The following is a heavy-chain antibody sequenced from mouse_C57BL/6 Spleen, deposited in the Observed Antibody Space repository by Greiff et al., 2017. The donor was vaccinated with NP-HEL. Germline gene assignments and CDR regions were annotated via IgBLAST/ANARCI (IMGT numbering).Heavy chain of an antibody. Sequence: QVQLQQSGAELVKPGASVKISCKASGYAFSSYWMNWVKQRPGKGLEWIGQIYPGDGDTNYNGKFKGKCTLTADKSSSTAYMQLSSLTSEDSAVYFCARLYYGSSYDYFDYWGQGTTLTVSS. CDR3: ARLYYGSSYDYFDY. CDR2: IYPGDGDT. J-gene: IGHJ2*01. D-gene: IGHD1-1*01. V-gene: IGHV1-80*01. CDR1: GYAFSSYW.